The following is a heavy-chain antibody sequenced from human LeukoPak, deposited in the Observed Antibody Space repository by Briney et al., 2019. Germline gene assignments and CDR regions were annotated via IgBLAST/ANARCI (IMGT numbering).Heavy chain of an antibody. V-gene: IGHV3-30*18. CDR2: ISYDGSNK. D-gene: IGHD4-17*01. CDR1: GFTFSSYG. J-gene: IGHJ3*02. Sequence: GGSLRLSCAASGFTFSSYGMHWVRQAPGKGLEWVAVISYDGSNKYYADSVKGRFTISRDNSKNTLYLQMNSLRAEDTAVYYCAKDLSGDYRHVFDIWAQGTRVTVSS. CDR3: AKDLSGDYRHVFDI.